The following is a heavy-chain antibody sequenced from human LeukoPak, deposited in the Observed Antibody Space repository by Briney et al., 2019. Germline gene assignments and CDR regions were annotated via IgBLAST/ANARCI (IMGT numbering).Heavy chain of an antibody. CDR2: IYYSGST. CDR3: ARDPYCGGDCYYYYGMDV. V-gene: IGHV4-59*12. J-gene: IGHJ6*02. D-gene: IGHD2-21*02. CDR1: GGSISSYY. Sequence: SETLSLTCTVSGGSISSYYWSWIRQPPGKGLEWIGYIYYSGSTNYNPSLKSRVTISVDTSKNQFSLKLNSVTAADTAVYYCARDPYCGGDCYYYYGMDVWGQGTTVTVSS.